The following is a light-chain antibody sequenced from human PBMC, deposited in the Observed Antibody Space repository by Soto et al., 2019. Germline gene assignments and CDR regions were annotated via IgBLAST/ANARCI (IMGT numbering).Light chain of an antibody. CDR2: IDRSGSY. CDR3: ETWYSNTHKV. J-gene: IGLJ3*02. CDR1: SGHSTYI. Sequence: QAVVTQSSSASASLGSSVKLTCILSSGHSTYIIAWHQQQPGKAPRFLMTIDRSGSYNRGSGVPDRFSGSSSGADRYLTISIRQFEDEGDYYCETWYSNTHKVFGGGTKLTVL. V-gene: IGLV4-60*02.